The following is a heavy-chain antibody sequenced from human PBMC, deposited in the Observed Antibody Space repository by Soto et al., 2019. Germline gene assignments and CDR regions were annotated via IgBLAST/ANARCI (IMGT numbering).Heavy chain of an antibody. CDR2: IYYSGST. Sequence: SETLSLTCTVSGGSISDFYWSWIRQPPGKGLEWIGYIYYSGSTNYNPSLKSRVTISVDTSKNQFSLNLRSMSPADTAVYYCARVGGLAARTFDYWGPGTLVTV. D-gene: IGHD6-6*01. J-gene: IGHJ4*02. V-gene: IGHV4-59*01. CDR3: ARVGGLAARTFDY. CDR1: GGSISDFY.